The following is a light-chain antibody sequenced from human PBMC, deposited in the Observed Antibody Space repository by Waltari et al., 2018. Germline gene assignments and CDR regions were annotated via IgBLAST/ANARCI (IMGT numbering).Light chain of an antibody. CDR1: SSHIGAGHD. CDR2: NNT. CDR3: QSYDDSLSGYV. J-gene: IGLJ3*02. V-gene: IGLV1-40*01. Sequence: QSVLTQPPSVSGAPGQRVTISCTGSSSHIGAGHDGPWYQQLPGRAPRRPIPNNTNRPPAVPDRISGSNSGTSAALVITGLQAEDEAEFYCQSYDDSLSGYVFGGGTKLTVL.